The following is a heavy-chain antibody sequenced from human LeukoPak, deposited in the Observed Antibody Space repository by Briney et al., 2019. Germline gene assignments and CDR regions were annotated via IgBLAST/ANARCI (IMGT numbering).Heavy chain of an antibody. CDR2: INHSGST. D-gene: IGHD2-15*01. CDR3: ARRRVVVVAATVPSLKRYWYFDL. Sequence: SETLSLTCTVSDGSISDYYWSWIRQPPGKGLEWIGEINHSGSTNYDPSLKSRVIISVDTSKNQFSLELSSVTAADTAVYYCARRRVVVVAATVPSLKRYWYFDLWGRGTLVTVSS. V-gene: IGHV4-34*01. J-gene: IGHJ2*01. CDR1: DGSISDYY.